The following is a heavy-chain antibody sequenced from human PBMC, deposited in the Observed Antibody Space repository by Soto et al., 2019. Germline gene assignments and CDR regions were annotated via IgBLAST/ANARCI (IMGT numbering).Heavy chain of an antibody. CDR3: ARAPIDFWSGRHDY. J-gene: IGHJ4*02. V-gene: IGHV1-18*01. Sequence: QVQLVQSGAEVKKPGASVKVSCKASGYTFTSYGISWVRQAPGQGLEWMGWISAYNGNTNYAQKLQGRVTMTTDTXXSKAYMELRSLRSDDTAVYYCARAPIDFWSGRHDYWGQGTLVTVSS. D-gene: IGHD3-3*01. CDR1: GYTFTSYG. CDR2: ISAYNGNT.